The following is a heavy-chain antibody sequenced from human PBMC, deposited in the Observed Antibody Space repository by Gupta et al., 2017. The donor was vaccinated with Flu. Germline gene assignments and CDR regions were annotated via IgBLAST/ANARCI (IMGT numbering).Heavy chain of an antibody. V-gene: IGHV3-30*18. D-gene: IGHD1-7*01. CDR1: GFIFSDYG. CDR2: MSDDGSNQ. Sequence: QVQLVQSGGGVVLPGSSLRLSCAASGFIFSDYGMHWVGQVPGKGLEWMAVMSDDGSNQWYADSVRGRFTISRDNSENTLILQMNSLRRDDTAVYYCAKGGRHNWNFDGDYWGQGTLVTVSS. J-gene: IGHJ4*02. CDR3: AKGGRHNWNFDGDY.